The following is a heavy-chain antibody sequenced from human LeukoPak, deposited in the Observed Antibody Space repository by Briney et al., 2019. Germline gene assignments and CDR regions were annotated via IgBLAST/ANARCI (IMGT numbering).Heavy chain of an antibody. Sequence: GGSLRLSCEVSGFTFSKYGMHWVRQVPGKGLEWVSRIDGDGSSRSYADSVQGRFTISRDNGKKTVFLQMNSLSAEDTAVYYCARILEGYYYFGLDVWGQGTTVIVSS. J-gene: IGHJ6*02. CDR3: ARILEGYYYFGLDV. V-gene: IGHV3-74*01. D-gene: IGHD3/OR15-3a*01. CDR2: IDGDGSSR. CDR1: GFTFSKYG.